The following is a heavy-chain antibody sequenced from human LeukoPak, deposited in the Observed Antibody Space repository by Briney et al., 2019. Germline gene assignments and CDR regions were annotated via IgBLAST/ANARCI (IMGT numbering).Heavy chain of an antibody. J-gene: IGHJ4*02. D-gene: IGHD3-22*01. CDR2: ISSSSSTI. V-gene: IGHV3-48*01. CDR1: GFTFSSYS. CDR3: ARVPRVGGYYDSSGYPDDY. Sequence: PGGSLRLSCAASGFTFSSYSMNWVRQAPGKGLEWVSYISSSSSTIYYADSVKGRFTISRDNAKNSLYLQMNSLRAEDTAVYYCARVPRVGGYYDSSGYPDDYWGQGTLVTVSS.